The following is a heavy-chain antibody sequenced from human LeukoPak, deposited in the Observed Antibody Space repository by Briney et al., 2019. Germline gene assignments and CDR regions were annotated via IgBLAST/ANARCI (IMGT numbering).Heavy chain of an antibody. CDR2: IIPIFGTA. Sequence: SVNVSCKASGGTFSSYAISWVRQAPGQGREWMGGIIPIFGTANYAQKFQGRVTITTDESTSTAYMELSSLRSEDTAVYYCARTAYYYDSSGHKSGYYYYYYMDVWGKGTTVTVSS. J-gene: IGHJ6*03. V-gene: IGHV1-69*05. CDR3: ARTAYYYDSSGHKSGYYYYYYMDV. CDR1: GGTFSSYA. D-gene: IGHD3-22*01.